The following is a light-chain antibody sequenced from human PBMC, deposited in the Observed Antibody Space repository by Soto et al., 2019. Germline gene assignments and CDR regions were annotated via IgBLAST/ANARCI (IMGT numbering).Light chain of an antibody. CDR2: KAS. J-gene: IGKJ1*01. Sequence: DIQMTQSPSTLSGSVGDRVTITCRASQTISSRLAWYQQKPGKAPKLLIYKASTLKSGVPSRFSGSGSGTEFTLNISSLQPDDVAADYCQHYNSYSESFGQGTKVELK. CDR1: QTISSR. V-gene: IGKV1-5*03. CDR3: QHYNSYSES.